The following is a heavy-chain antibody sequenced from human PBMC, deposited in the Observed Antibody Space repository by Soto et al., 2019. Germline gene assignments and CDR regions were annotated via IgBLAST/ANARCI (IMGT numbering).Heavy chain of an antibody. CDR3: ARDPAIAATLDY. D-gene: IGHD6-13*01. J-gene: IGHJ4*02. V-gene: IGHV1-46*03. CDR2: INPSGGST. Sequence: GASVKVSCKASGYTFTTYYMHWVRQAPGQGLEWIGIINPSGGSTSYAQKFQGRVTMTRDTSTSTVYMELSSLRSEYTAVYYCARDPAIAATLDYWGQGTLVTVSS. CDR1: GYTFTTYY.